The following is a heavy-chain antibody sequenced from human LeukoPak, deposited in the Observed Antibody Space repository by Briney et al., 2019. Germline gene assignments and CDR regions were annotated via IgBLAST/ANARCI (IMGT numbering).Heavy chain of an antibody. CDR3: ARGSATGGWYLNLGY. V-gene: IGHV1-2*02. D-gene: IGHD6-19*01. CDR2: IHPNSGAT. CDR1: GYTFTSYY. Sequence: VASVRVSCKASGYTFTSYYIHWVRQAPGQGLEWVGWIHPNSGATKYAQNFQDRVTLTRDTSISTASMELSSLRSDDTAIYYCARGSATGGWYLNLGYWGQGTLITVPS. J-gene: IGHJ4*02.